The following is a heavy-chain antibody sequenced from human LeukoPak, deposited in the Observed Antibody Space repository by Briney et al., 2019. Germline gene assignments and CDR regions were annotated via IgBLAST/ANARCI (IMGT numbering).Heavy chain of an antibody. CDR2: IYSGGST. CDR1: GFTVSSNY. J-gene: IGHJ6*02. D-gene: IGHD3-22*01. Sequence: GGSLRLSCAASGFTVSSNYMSWVRQARGKGLEWVSVIYSGGSTYYAGSVKGRFTISRDNSKNTLYLQMNSLRAEDTAVYYCASSSYYYDSSYPHPGYGMDVWGQGTTVTVSS. CDR3: ASSSYYYDSSYPHPGYGMDV. V-gene: IGHV3-66*01.